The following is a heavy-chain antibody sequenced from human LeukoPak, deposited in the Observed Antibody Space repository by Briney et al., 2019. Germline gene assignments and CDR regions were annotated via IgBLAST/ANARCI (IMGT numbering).Heavy chain of an antibody. CDR2: IIPIFGTA. CDR1: GGTFSSYA. J-gene: IGHJ5*02. D-gene: IGHD5-12*01. V-gene: IGHV1-69*13. CDR3: ARELRAYSGDDWFDP. Sequence: SVKVSCKASGGTFSSYAISWVRQAPGQGLEWMGGIIPIFGTANYAQKFQGRVTITADESTSTAYMELSSLRSEDTAVYYCARELRAYSGDDWFDPWGQGTLVTVSS.